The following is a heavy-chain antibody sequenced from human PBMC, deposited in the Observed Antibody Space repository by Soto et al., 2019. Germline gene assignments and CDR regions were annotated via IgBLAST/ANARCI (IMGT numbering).Heavy chain of an antibody. CDR2: TNHSGST. Sequence: QVQLQQWGAGLLKPSETLSLTCAVYGGSFSGYYWSWIRQPPGKGLEWIGETNHSGSTNYNPSLKSRVTISVDTSKNQFSLKLSSVTAADTAVYYCARGRKYDFWSGYPPWGWFDPWGQGTLVTVSS. J-gene: IGHJ5*02. CDR1: GGSFSGYY. D-gene: IGHD3-3*01. V-gene: IGHV4-34*01. CDR3: ARGRKYDFWSGYPPWGWFDP.